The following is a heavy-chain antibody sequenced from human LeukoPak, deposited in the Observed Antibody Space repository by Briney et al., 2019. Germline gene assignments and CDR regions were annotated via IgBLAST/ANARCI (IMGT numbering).Heavy chain of an antibody. J-gene: IGHJ4*02. Sequence: GGSLRLSCVASGFIVNDHAMHWVRLTPGKGLEWVAFIRYDGSNKYYADSVKGRFTISRDNSKNTLYLQMNSLRAEDTAVYYCAKGYCSSTSCYTDYWGQGTLVTVSS. CDR2: IRYDGSNK. V-gene: IGHV3-30*02. D-gene: IGHD2-2*02. CDR3: AKGYCSSTSCYTDY. CDR1: GFIVNDHA.